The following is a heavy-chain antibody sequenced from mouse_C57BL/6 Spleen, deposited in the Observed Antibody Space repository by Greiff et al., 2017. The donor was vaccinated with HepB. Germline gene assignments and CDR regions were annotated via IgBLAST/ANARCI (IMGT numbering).Heavy chain of an antibody. CDR3: ARGNAYYFDY. CDR2: INYDGSST. V-gene: IGHV5-16*01. Sequence: EVMLVESEGGLVQPGSSMKLSCTASGFTFSDYYMAWVRQVPEKGLEWVANINYDGSSTYYLDSLKSRFIISRDNAKNILYLQMSSLKSEDTATYYCARGNAYYFDYWGQGTTLTVSS. J-gene: IGHJ2*01. CDR1: GFTFSDYY.